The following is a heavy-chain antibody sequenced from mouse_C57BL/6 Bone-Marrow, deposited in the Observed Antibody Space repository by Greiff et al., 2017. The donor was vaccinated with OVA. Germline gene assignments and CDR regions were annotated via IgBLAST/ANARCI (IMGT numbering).Heavy chain of an antibody. J-gene: IGHJ4*01. Sequence: QVQLQQSGAELAKPGASVKLSCKASGYTFTSYWMHWVKQRPGQGLEWIGCINPSSGYTKYNQKFKDKATLTADKSSSTAYMQLSSLTYEDSAVYYCARVVTTRTYAMDYWGQGTSVTVSS. CDR1: GYTFTSYW. D-gene: IGHD2-2*01. CDR3: ARVVTTRTYAMDY. V-gene: IGHV1-7*01. CDR2: INPSSGYT.